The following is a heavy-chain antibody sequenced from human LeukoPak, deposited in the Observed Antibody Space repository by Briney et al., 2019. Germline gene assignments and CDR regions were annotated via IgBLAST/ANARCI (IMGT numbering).Heavy chain of an antibody. D-gene: IGHD4-17*01. V-gene: IGHV3-23*01. CDR2: FSGRGGGT. J-gene: IGHJ4*02. CDR3: VKGATVTTRPNFDY. Sequence: GGSLRLSCAASGFTFDDYAMSWVRQAPGKGLEWLSAFSGRGGGTYYADSVKGRFTISRDNSKNTLFLQMNSLRVEDTATYHCVKGATVTTRPNFDYWGQGTLVTVSS. CDR1: GFTFDDYA.